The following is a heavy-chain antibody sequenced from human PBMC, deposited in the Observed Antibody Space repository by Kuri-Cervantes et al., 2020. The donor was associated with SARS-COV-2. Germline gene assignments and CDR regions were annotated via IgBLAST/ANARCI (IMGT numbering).Heavy chain of an antibody. J-gene: IGHJ4*02. CDR1: GGSFSGYY. CDR2: INHSGST. D-gene: IGHD3-3*01. CDR3: ATPFGVVPY. V-gene: IGHV4-34*01. Sequence: GSLRLSCAVYGGSFSGYYWSWIRQPPGKGLEWIGEINHSGSTNYNPSLKSRVTISVDRSKNQFSLKLRSVTAADTAVYYCATPFGVVPYWGRGTLVTVSS.